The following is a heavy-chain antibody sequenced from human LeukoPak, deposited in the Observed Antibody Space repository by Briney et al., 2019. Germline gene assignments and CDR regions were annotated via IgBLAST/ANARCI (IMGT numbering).Heavy chain of an antibody. CDR2: IYYSGST. V-gene: IGHV4-39*07. CDR1: GGSISSSSYY. Sequence: SETLSLTCTVSGGSISSSSYYWGWIRQPPGKGLEWIGSIYYSGSTYYNPSLKSRVTISVDTSKNQFSLKLSSVTAADTAVYYCARGPRPRYMDVWGKGTTVTISS. CDR3: ARGPRPRYMDV. J-gene: IGHJ6*03.